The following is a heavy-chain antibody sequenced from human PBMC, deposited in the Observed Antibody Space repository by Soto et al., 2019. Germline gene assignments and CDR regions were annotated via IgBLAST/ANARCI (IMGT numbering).Heavy chain of an antibody. CDR2: IKHSGGS. D-gene: IGHD6-19*01. J-gene: IGHJ3*02. CDR3: ARGGSSDWQVALDI. Sequence: PSETLSLTCAVYAGSFSHYYWNWIRQSPGKGLEWIGKIKHSGGSNYNPSPRSRVSISVDMSKNQFSLRLTSVTAADTAVYYCARGGSSDWQVALDIWGQGTMVTVSS. CDR1: AGSFSHYY. V-gene: IGHV4-34*01.